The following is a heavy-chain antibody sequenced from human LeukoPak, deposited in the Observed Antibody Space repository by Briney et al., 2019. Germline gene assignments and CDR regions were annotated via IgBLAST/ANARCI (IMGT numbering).Heavy chain of an antibody. D-gene: IGHD3-22*01. CDR3: ARDLPFDSSGYYMRSWFDP. Sequence: SETLSLTCTVSGGSISSYYWSWIRQPAGKGLEWIGRIYTSGGTNYNPSLKSRVTMSVDTSKNQFSLKLSSVTAADTAVYYCARDLPFDSSGYYMRSWFDPWGQGTLVTVSS. J-gene: IGHJ5*02. CDR2: IYTSGGT. V-gene: IGHV4-4*07. CDR1: GGSISSYY.